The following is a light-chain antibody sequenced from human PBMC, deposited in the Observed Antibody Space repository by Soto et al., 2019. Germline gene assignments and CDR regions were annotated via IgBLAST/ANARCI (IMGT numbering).Light chain of an antibody. CDR2: GAS. CDR3: QQYSSSLFT. V-gene: IGKV3-20*01. J-gene: IGKJ3*01. Sequence: EIVLTQSPGTLSLSSGEIATLSCRASQSISSSSLAWYQQKPGQAPRLLIYGASSRATGIPDRFSGSGSGTDFTLTISRLEPEDFALYYCQQYSSSLFTFGPGTKVDIK. CDR1: QSISSSS.